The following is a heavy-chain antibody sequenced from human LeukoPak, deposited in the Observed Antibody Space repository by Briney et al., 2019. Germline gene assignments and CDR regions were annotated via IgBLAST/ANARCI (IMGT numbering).Heavy chain of an antibody. CDR3: ARIENYYDSSGYNWFDP. CDR2: IYYSGST. CDR1: GGSISSYY. Sequence: SETLSLTCTVSGGSISSYYWSWIRQPPGKGLEWIGYIYYSGSTNYNPSLKSRVTISVDTSKNQFSLKLSSVTAADTAVYYCARIENYYDSSGYNWFDPWGQGTLVTVSS. V-gene: IGHV4-59*08. D-gene: IGHD3-22*01. J-gene: IGHJ5*02.